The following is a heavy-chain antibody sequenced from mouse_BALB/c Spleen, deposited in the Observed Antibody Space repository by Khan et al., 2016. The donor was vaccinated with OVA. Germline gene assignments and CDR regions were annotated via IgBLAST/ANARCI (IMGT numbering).Heavy chain of an antibody. J-gene: IGHJ2*01. CDR1: GYTFTSYT. Sequence: QVHLKESGAELARPGASVKMSCKASGYTFTSYTMHWVTQRHGQGLEWIGYINPSSGYTKYNQKFKDKATLTADKSSSTAYMQLSSLTSEDSAVYYCASTHERGGQGTTLTVAA. V-gene: IGHV1-4*01. CDR2: INPSSGYT. CDR3: ASTHER.